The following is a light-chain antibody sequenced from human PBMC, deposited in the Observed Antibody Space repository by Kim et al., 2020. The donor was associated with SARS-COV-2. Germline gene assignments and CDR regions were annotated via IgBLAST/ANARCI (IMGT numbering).Light chain of an antibody. V-gene: IGKV3-11*01. CDR1: QGVSHY. Sequence: LSPGERATLPCRASQGVSHYLAWYQQKPGQAPRLLIYDASNRATGIPVRFSGSGSGTDFTLTISSLEPEDFAVYYCQQRGNWPITFGQGTRLEIK. J-gene: IGKJ5*01. CDR3: QQRGNWPIT. CDR2: DAS.